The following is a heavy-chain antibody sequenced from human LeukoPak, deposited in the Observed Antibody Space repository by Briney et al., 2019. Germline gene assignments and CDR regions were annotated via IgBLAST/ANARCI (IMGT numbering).Heavy chain of an antibody. D-gene: IGHD3-10*01. CDR2: INHSGST. V-gene: IGHV4-34*01. CDR1: GGSFSGYY. J-gene: IGHJ6*04. Sequence: SETLSLTCAVYGGSFSGYYWSRTRQPPGKGLEWIGEINHSGSTNYNPSLKSRVTISVDTSKNQFSLKLSSVTAADTAVYYCAREGKRRPYYGSGTYGMDVWGKGTTVTVSS. CDR3: AREGKRRPYYGSGTYGMDV.